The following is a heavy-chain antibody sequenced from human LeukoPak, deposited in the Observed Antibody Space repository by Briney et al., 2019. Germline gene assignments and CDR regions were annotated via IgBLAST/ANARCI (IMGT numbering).Heavy chain of an antibody. CDR2: IYPGDSDT. V-gene: IGHV5-51*01. CDR1: GYSFTSYW. Sequence: GESLKISCKGSGYSFTSYWIGWVRQMPGKGLEWMGIIYPGDSDTRSSPSFQGQVTISADKSISTAYLQWSSLKASDTAMYYCARVRRDGYNWDASDIWGQGTMVTVSS. D-gene: IGHD5-24*01. CDR3: ARVRRDGYNWDASDI. J-gene: IGHJ3*02.